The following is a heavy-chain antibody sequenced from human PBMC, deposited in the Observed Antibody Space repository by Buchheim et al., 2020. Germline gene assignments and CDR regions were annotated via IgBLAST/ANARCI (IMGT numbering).Heavy chain of an antibody. V-gene: IGHV3-21*06. J-gene: IGHJ4*02. D-gene: IGHD4-11*01. Sequence: EVQLVESGGGLVKPGGSLRLSCAASGFTFSSYTMNWVRQAPGKGLEWVSSISSSNSYIYYADSVKGRFTISRDNAKSSMYMQMNSLRAEDTAVYYCARDDYNEFYFDYWGQGTL. CDR2: ISSSNSYI. CDR3: ARDDYNEFYFDY. CDR1: GFTFSSYT.